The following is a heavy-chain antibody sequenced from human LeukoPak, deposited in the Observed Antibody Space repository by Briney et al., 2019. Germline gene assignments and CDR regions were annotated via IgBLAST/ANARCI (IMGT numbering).Heavy chain of an antibody. V-gene: IGHV3-48*01. CDR1: GFTFSSYS. CDR2: ISRTSHTI. Sequence: GGSLRLSCAASGFTFSSYSVNWVRQAPGKGLEWVSYISRTSHTIYYADSVKGRFTISRDNAKNSLYLQMNSLRAEDTAVYYCAREALTETTFGPYDYWGQGTLVTVSS. J-gene: IGHJ4*02. D-gene: IGHD4-17*01. CDR3: AREALTETTFGPYDY.